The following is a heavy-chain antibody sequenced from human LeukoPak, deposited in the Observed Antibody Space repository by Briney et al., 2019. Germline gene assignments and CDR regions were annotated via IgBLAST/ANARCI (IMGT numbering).Heavy chain of an antibody. CDR3: ARDLKHCYNSVDY. CDR1: GYTFTGYY. CDR2: INPNSGGT. D-gene: IGHD5-24*01. V-gene: IGHV1-2*02. J-gene: IGHJ4*02. Sequence: ASVKVSCKASGYTFTGYYMHWVRQAPGQGLEWMGWINPNSGGTNYAQKFQGRVTMTRDTSISTAYMELSRLRSDDTAVYYCARDLKHCYNSVDYWGQGTLVTVSS.